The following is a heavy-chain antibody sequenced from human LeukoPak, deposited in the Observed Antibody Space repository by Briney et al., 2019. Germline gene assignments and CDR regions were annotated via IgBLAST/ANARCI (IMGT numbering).Heavy chain of an antibody. CDR3: ASGRTDIVVVPATLRNYYFDY. CDR1: GYTFTAYY. CDR2: IMPMFGTA. V-gene: IGHV1-69*06. J-gene: IGHJ4*02. Sequence: SVKVSCKTSGYTFTAYYIHWVRQAPGQGLEWMGGIMPMFGTANYAQKFQGRVTITADKSTSTAYMELSSLRSEDTAVYYCASGRTDIVVVPATLRNYYFDYWGQGTLVTVSS. D-gene: IGHD2-2*01.